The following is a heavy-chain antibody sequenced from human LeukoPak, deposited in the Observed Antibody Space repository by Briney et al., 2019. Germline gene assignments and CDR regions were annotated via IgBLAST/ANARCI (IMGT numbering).Heavy chain of an antibody. V-gene: IGHV3-7*01. CDR3: ARDLYSYGANQDDY. CDR2: IKQDGVDK. D-gene: IGHD5-18*01. CDR1: GFTFSSYW. Sequence: GGSLRLSCATSGFTFSSYWMNWVRQAPGKGLEWVANIKQDGVDKYYVDSVKGRFTISRDNAKRSLYLQMNSLSAEDTAVYYCARDLYSYGANQDDYWGQGTLVTVSS. J-gene: IGHJ4*02.